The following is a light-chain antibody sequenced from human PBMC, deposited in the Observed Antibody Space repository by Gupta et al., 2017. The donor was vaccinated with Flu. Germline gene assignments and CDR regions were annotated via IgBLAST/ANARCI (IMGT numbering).Light chain of an antibody. CDR2: GVS. J-gene: IGKJ1*01. Sequence: CPCALPYSSGERATLSCWASHRVPNTYLAWYQQRPGQAPRLLISGVSIRATGIPDRFSGSGSGTDFTLTIHRLDPEDFAVYFCQQYGSSPPTFGQGTKVEVK. CDR3: QQYGSSPPT. V-gene: IGKV3-20*01. CDR1: HRVPNTY.